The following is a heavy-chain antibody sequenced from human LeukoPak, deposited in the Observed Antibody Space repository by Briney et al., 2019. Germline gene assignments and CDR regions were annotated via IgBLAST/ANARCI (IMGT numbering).Heavy chain of an antibody. J-gene: IGHJ4*02. CDR1: RGSISSYY. Sequence: SETLSLTCTVSRGSISSYYWSWIRQPPGKGLEWIAYIYYSGSTNYNPSLKSRVTISVDTSKNQFSLKLTSVTAADTAVYYCARHSGERAATGFDYWGQGTLVTVSS. CDR3: ARHSGERAATGFDY. CDR2: IYYSGST. V-gene: IGHV4-59*08. D-gene: IGHD6-13*01.